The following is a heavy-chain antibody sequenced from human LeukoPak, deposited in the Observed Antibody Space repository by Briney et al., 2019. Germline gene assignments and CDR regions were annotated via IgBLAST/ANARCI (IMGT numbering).Heavy chain of an antibody. D-gene: IGHD3-10*01. CDR2: ISYDGSNK. CDR3: AKDELDGYGSGSYGDY. Sequence: GGSLRLSCAASGFTFSSYGMHWVRQAPGKGLEWVAVISYDGSNKYYADSVKGRFTISRDNSKNTLYLQMNSLRAEDTAVYYCAKDELDGYGSGSYGDYWGQGTLVTVSS. V-gene: IGHV3-30*18. CDR1: GFTFSSYG. J-gene: IGHJ4*02.